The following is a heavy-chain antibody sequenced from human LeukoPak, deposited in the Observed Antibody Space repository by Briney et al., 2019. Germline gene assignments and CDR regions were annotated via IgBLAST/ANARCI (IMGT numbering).Heavy chain of an antibody. CDR3: AKDQFPYSSSCPLDY. D-gene: IGHD6-13*01. V-gene: IGHV3-23*01. CDR1: GFTFSTYA. J-gene: IGHJ4*02. Sequence: GGSLRLSCAASGFTFSTYAMSWVRQAPGKGLEWVSAISGSGGSTYYADSVKGRFTISRDNSKNTLYLQMNSLRAEDTAVYYCAKDQFPYSSSCPLDYWGQGTLVTVSS. CDR2: ISGSGGST.